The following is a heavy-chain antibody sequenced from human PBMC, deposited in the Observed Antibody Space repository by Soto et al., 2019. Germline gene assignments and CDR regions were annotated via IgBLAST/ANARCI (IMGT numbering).Heavy chain of an antibody. J-gene: IGHJ4*02. CDR2: INACNGNT. CDR3: ARGITLPTPLDY. V-gene: IGHV1-3*05. CDR1: GYTFTSYA. Sequence: QVQLVQSGAEEKKPGASVKVSCKASGYTFTSYAMHWVRQAPGQRLEWMGWINACNGNTKYSQKFQGRVTITRDTSASTAYMELSSLRSEDTAVYYCARGITLPTPLDYWGQGTLVTVSS. D-gene: IGHD1-20*01.